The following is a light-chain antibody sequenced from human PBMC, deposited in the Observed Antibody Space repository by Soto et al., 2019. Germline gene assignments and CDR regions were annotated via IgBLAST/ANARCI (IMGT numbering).Light chain of an antibody. CDR1: SSDVGGYNY. Sequence: QSALTQPASVSGSPGQSITISCTGTSSDVGGYNYVSWYQQHPGKAPKLMIYDVSNRPSGVSNRFSGSKSGNTASLPISGLQAEDEADYYCSSYTSSSTGFGGGTKLTVL. V-gene: IGLV2-14*01. J-gene: IGLJ2*01. CDR2: DVS. CDR3: SSYTSSSTG.